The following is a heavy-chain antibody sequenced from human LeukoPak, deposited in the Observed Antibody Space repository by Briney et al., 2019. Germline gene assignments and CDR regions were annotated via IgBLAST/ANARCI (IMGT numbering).Heavy chain of an antibody. J-gene: IGHJ4*02. Sequence: PSETLSLTCAVYGGSFSGYYWSWIRQPPGKGLEWIGEINHSGSTNYNPSLKSRVTISVDTSKNQFSLKLSSVTAADTAVYYCARGGRITMIVENNFDYWGQGTLVTVSS. V-gene: IGHV4-34*01. CDR2: INHSGST. CDR1: GGSFSGYY. D-gene: IGHD3-22*01. CDR3: ARGGRITMIVENNFDY.